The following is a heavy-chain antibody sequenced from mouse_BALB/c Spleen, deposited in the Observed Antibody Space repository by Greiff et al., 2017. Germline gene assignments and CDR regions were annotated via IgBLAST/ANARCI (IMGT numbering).Heavy chain of an antibody. CDR2: IWAGGSS. Sequence: VHVVESGPGLVAPSQCLSISCTVSGFSLTSYGVHWVRQPPGKGLEWLGVIWAGGSSNYNSALMSRLSISKDNSKGQVFLKMNSLQTDDTAMYYCARDRGAMDYWGQGTSVTVSS. V-gene: IGHV2-9*02. CDR3: ARDRGAMDY. J-gene: IGHJ4*01. CDR1: GFSLTSYG.